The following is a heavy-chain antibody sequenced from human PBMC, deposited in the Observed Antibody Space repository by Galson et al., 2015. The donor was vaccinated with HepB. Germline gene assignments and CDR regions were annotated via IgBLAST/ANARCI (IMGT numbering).Heavy chain of an antibody. V-gene: IGHV1-2*02. Sequence: SVKVSCKASGYTFTGYYMHWVRQAPGQGLEWMGWINPNSGGTNYAQKFQGRVTMTRDTSISTAYMELSRLRSDDTAVYYCARDQVAAAGNYYYYGMDVWGQGTTVTVSS. J-gene: IGHJ6*02. D-gene: IGHD6-13*01. CDR2: INPNSGGT. CDR1: GYTFTGYY. CDR3: ARDQVAAAGNYYYYGMDV.